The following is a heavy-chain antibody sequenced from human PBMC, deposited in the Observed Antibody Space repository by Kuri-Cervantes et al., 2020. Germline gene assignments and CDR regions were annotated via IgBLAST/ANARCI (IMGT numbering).Heavy chain of an antibody. Sequence: GGSLRLSCAASGFTFSSYWMHWVRQAPGKGLVLVSRINSDGSSTSYADSVKGRFTISRDNAKNTLYLQMNSLRAEDTAVYYCARGEVYYDFWSGYYPNWFDPWGQGTLVTVSS. J-gene: IGHJ5*02. D-gene: IGHD3-3*01. CDR3: ARGEVYYDFWSGYYPNWFDP. V-gene: IGHV3-74*01. CDR1: GFTFSSYW. CDR2: INSDGSST.